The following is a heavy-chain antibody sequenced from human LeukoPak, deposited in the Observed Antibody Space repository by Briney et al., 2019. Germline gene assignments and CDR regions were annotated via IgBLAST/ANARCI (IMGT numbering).Heavy chain of an antibody. J-gene: IGHJ5*02. Sequence: ASVKVSCKASGYTFIGYYMHWVRQAPGQGLEWMGIINPSGGGTSYAQKFQGRVTMTRDMSTSTVYMELSSLRSDDTAVYYCARGKQWLVQNTGNWFGPWGQGTLVTVSS. D-gene: IGHD6-19*01. CDR1: GYTFIGYY. CDR2: INPSGGGT. CDR3: ARGKQWLVQNTGNWFGP. V-gene: IGHV1-46*01.